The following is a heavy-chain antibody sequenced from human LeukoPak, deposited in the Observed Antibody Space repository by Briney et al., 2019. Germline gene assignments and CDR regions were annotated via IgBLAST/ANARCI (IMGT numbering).Heavy chain of an antibody. CDR2: IIPIFGTA. J-gene: IGHJ4*02. CDR1: GGTFSSYA. V-gene: IGHV1-69*06. D-gene: IGHD6-13*01. Sequence: SVKVSCKASGGTFSSYAISWVRQAPGQGLEWMGGIIPIFGTANYAQKFQGRVTITADKSTSTAYMELSSLRAEDTAVYYCARDRLYSRGSELFDYWGQGTLVTVSS. CDR3: ARDRLYSRGSELFDY.